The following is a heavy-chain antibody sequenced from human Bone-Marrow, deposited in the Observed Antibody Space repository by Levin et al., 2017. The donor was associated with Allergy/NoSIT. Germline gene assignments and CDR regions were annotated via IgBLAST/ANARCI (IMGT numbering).Heavy chain of an antibody. CDR2: INHSGST. Sequence: ASETLSLTCAVYGGSFSGYYWSWIRQPPGKGLEWIGEINHSGSTNYNPSLKSRVTISVDTSKNQFSLKRGCVTAADMDVYCCARRRGGAIVVVAGGPDAFDIWGHGTMVTVSS. J-gene: IGHJ3*02. CDR3: ARRRGGAIVVVAGGPDAFDI. CDR1: GGSFSGYY. D-gene: IGHD2-15*01. V-gene: IGHV4-34*01.